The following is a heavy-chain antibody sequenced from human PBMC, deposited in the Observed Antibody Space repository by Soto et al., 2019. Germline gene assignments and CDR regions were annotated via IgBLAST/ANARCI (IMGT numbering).Heavy chain of an antibody. Sequence: QLQLRESGPGLVKPSETLSLTCSVSGGSISSSNYYWGWIRQPPGKGLEWIGNLDYSGSPYYNPSLKSRVSISVDTSKKQFSLKRSSVTAADTAVYYCARHVGYCSGGSCVIDYWGQGTLVTVSS. V-gene: IGHV4-39*01. D-gene: IGHD2-15*01. J-gene: IGHJ4*02. CDR2: LDYSGSP. CDR3: ARHVGYCSGGSCVIDY. CDR1: GGSISSSNYY.